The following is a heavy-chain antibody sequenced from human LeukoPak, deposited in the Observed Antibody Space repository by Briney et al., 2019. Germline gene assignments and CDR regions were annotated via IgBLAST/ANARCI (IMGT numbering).Heavy chain of an antibody. V-gene: IGHV1-2*06. CDR3: ARLIVAGADYYYYYMDV. J-gene: IGHJ6*03. CDR2: INPNSGGT. D-gene: IGHD3-22*01. Sequence: GASVKVSCKASGYTFTGYYMHWVRQAPGQGLEWMGRINPNSGGTNNVQKFQGRVTMTRDTSISTAYMELSRLRSDDTAVYYCARLIVAGADYYYYYMDVWGKGTTVTVSS. CDR1: GYTFTGYY.